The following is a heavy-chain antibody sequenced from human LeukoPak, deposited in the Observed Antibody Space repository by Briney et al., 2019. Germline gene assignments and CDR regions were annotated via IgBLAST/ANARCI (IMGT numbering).Heavy chain of an antibody. Sequence: PGGSLRLSCVASGFTFSGYGMHWVRQAPGKGLELVAFIRYDGSNEYYADSVKGRFTVSRDNSKNTVYLQMNSLRAEDTALYYCAKDLGVAVVGTSFDHWGQGTLVTVSS. J-gene: IGHJ4*02. CDR1: GFTFSGYG. CDR2: IRYDGSNE. CDR3: AKDLGVAVVGTSFDH. V-gene: IGHV3-30*02. D-gene: IGHD6-19*01.